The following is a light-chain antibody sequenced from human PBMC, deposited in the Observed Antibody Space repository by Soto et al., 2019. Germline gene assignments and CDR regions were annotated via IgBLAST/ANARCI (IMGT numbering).Light chain of an antibody. J-gene: IGKJ5*01. CDR3: LQALQSLT. V-gene: IGKV2-28*01. CDR2: SAS. CDR1: ESLLHNNLYNY. Sequence: DIVMTQSPLALPVTPGEPAYSSCSSNESLLHNNLYNYLDWYMQQPGQSPQLLIYSASNRASGAPDSFSGSGSGTDFTLKISRVEAEDVGVYYCLQALQSLTFGQGTKLEIK.